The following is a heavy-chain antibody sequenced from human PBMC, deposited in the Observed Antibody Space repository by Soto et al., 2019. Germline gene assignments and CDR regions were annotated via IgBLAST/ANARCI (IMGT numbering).Heavy chain of an antibody. CDR2: ISGSGSST. J-gene: IGHJ4*02. CDR1: GFTFSSYT. CDR3: AKAWGIDY. D-gene: IGHD7-27*01. Sequence: EVQLLESGGGLVEPGGSRRLSCAASGFTFSSYTMSWVRQAPGKGLAWVATISGSGSSTYSADSVQGRFTSSRYNSKNTLSLQMNSLRVEDTAIYHCAKAWGIDYWGQGTLVTVSS. V-gene: IGHV3-23*01.